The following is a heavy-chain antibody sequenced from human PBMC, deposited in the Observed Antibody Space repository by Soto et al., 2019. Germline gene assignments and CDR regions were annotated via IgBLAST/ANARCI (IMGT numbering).Heavy chain of an antibody. J-gene: IGHJ4*02. CDR1: GFTFSSYA. CDR3: AKDFGSYYGSGSALDY. Sequence: GGSLRLSCAASGFTFSSYAMSWVRQAPGKGLEWVSAISGSGGSTYYADSVKGRFTISRDNSKNTLYLQMNSLRAEDTAVYYCAKDFGSYYGSGSALDYWGQGTLVTVSS. V-gene: IGHV3-23*01. D-gene: IGHD3-10*01. CDR2: ISGSGGST.